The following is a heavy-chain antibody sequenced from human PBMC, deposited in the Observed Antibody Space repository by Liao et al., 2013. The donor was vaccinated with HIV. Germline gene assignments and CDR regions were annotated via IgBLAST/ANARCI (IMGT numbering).Heavy chain of an antibody. CDR3: ARVSLGLTFDY. CDR1: GGPITSGNSY. V-gene: IGHV4-30-4*01. D-gene: IGHD2/OR15-2a*01. CDR2: IYYSGST. Sequence: QVQLQASGPGLVKPSQTLSLNCSVSGGPITSGNSYWSWIRQSPEKGLEWIGYIYYSGSTYYNPSLKSRVTISLDAPKSQFSLKLTSVTAADTAVYFCARVSLGLTFDYWGQGTLVTVSS. J-gene: IGHJ4*02.